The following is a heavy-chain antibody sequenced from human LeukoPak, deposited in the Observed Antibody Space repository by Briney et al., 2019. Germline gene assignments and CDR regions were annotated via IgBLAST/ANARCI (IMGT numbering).Heavy chain of an antibody. J-gene: IGHJ4*02. CDR2: INWSGGST. D-gene: IGHD2-2*01. Sequence: GGSLRLSCTASGFAFDEHGMSWVRQVPGKGLEWVSGINWSGGSTGYADPLRGRFTISRDNAKNSLYLQMDSLRAEDTALYYCARAPITSPFYFDYWGQGTLVTVS. V-gene: IGHV3-20*04. CDR1: GFAFDEHG. CDR3: ARAPITSPFYFDY.